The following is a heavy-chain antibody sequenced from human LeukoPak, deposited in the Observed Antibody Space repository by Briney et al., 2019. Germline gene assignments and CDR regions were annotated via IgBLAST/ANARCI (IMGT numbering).Heavy chain of an antibody. V-gene: IGHV4-59*01. CDR2: IYYTGRA. CDR1: GGSISRYY. J-gene: IGHJ4*02. CDR3: ARGDFWSGAPTD. Sequence: PSETLPLTCTVSGGSISRYYWSWIRQPPGTGLEWIGYIYYTGRADYNPSLKSRVSMSVDTSKNQFSLRVNSMTAADTAVYYCARGDFWSGAPTDWGQGTLVTVSS. D-gene: IGHD3-3*01.